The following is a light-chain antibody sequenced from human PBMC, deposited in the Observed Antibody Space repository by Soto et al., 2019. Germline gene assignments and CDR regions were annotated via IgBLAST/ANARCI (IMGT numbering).Light chain of an antibody. CDR1: SSDVGGYNY. Sequence: QSALTQPPSVSGSPGQSITISCTGTSSDVGGYNYVSWYQHHPGKAPKLIIYEVTYRPSGVSYRFSASKSGNTASLTISGLQAEDEADYYCSSYTSSSTLDFGTGTKVTVL. V-gene: IGLV2-14*01. CDR2: EVT. J-gene: IGLJ1*01. CDR3: SSYTSSSTLD.